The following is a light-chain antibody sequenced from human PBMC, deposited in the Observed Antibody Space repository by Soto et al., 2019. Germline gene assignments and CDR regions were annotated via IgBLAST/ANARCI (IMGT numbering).Light chain of an antibody. CDR3: QQYTNWPYT. J-gene: IGKJ2*01. CDR1: QSVGSN. CDR2: RAS. Sequence: EIVMTQSPATLSVSQGDRASLSCRASQSVGSNLAWYQQKAGKAPRLLIYRASTSATGIPARFMGSGSGTDFTLTISSLQSEDFAVYDWQQYTNWPYTFGQGTKLEIK. V-gene: IGKV3-15*01.